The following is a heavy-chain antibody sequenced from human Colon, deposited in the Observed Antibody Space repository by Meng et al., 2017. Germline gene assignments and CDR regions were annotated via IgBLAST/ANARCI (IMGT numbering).Heavy chain of an antibody. CDR3: AKGSNYGDYSYFDY. Sequence: EVQLLESGGGMVQPGGSLRLSCLTSGFTFGSYAMTWVRQAPGKGLQWISATSGSGGNTYYADPVKGRFSISRDHIKNTVYLQMDSLRAEDTAVYYCAKGSNYGDYSYFDYWGQGTLVTVSS. V-gene: IGHV3-23*01. CDR1: GFTFGSYA. CDR2: TSGSGGNT. J-gene: IGHJ4*02. D-gene: IGHD4-17*01.